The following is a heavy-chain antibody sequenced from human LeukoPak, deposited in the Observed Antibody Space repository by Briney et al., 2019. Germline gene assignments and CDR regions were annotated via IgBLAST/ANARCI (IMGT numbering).Heavy chain of an antibody. Sequence: GASVKVSCKASGYTFTGYYIHWVRQAPGQGLEWMGWINPNSGGTNYAQKFQSRVTMTRDTSISTAYMELSRLTSDDTAVYYCARDAIVRDYSNSDYWGQGTLVTVSS. D-gene: IGHD4-11*01. V-gene: IGHV1-2*02. J-gene: IGHJ4*02. CDR1: GYTFTGYY. CDR3: ARDAIVRDYSNSDY. CDR2: INPNSGGT.